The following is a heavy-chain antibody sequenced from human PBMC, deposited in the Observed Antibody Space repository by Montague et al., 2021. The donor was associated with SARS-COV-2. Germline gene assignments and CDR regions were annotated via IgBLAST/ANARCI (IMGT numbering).Heavy chain of an antibody. V-gene: IGHV4-39*02. J-gene: IGHJ4*02. D-gene: IGHD5/OR15-5a*01. CDR1: GGSISNSTYY. CDR2: KHYTGXT. Sequence: SETLSLTCTVSGGSISNSTYYWGWVRQPPGKGLEWIGNKHYTGXTXNXXSLKNRVTMSVDTSKNQFSLKLSSVSAADTAVYYCVRDVYTHVDYWGRGTLVIVSS. CDR3: VRDVYTHVDY.